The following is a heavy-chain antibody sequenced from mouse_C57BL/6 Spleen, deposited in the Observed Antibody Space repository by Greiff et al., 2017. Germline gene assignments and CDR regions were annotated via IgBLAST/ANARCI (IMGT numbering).Heavy chain of an antibody. CDR3: ASSAQDTAWFAY. Sequence: VQLQQSGAELVKPGASVKISCKASGYAFSSYWMNWVKQRPGKGLEWIGQIYPGDGDTNYNGKFKGKATLTADKSSSTAYMQLSSLTSEDSAVYFCASSAQDTAWFAYWGQGTLVTVSA. CDR2: IYPGDGDT. CDR1: GYAFSSYW. D-gene: IGHD3-2*02. V-gene: IGHV1-80*01. J-gene: IGHJ3*01.